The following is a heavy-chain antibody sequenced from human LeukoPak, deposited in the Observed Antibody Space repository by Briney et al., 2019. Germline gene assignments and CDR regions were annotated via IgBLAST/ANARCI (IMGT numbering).Heavy chain of an antibody. J-gene: IGHJ6*03. Sequence: GSLRLSCAASGFTFSSYSMNWVRQAPGKGLEWVSSISSSSSYIYYADSVKGRFTISRDNSKNTLYLQMNSLRAEDTAVYYCAKVGSTSYYMDVWGKGATVTISS. CDR3: AKVGSTSYYMDV. CDR1: GFTFSSYS. D-gene: IGHD2-2*01. V-gene: IGHV3-21*04. CDR2: ISSSSSYI.